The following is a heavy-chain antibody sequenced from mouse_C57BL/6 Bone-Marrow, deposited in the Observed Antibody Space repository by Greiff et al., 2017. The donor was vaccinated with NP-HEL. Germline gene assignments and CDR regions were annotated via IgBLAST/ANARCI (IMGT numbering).Heavy chain of an antibody. Sequence: EVKLVESVAELVRPGASVKLSCTASGFNIKNTYMHWVKQRPEQGLEWIGRIDPANGNTKYAPKFQGKATITADTSSNTAYLQLSSLTSEDTAIYYCARDDYDYYYAMDYWGQGTSVTVSS. CDR3: ARDDYDYYYAMDY. CDR1: GFNIKNTY. V-gene: IGHV14-3*01. J-gene: IGHJ4*01. D-gene: IGHD2-4*01. CDR2: IDPANGNT.